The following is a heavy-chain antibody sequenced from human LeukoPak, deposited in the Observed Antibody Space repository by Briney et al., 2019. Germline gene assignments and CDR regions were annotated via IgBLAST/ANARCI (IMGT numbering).Heavy chain of an antibody. CDR2: IYYSGST. J-gene: IGHJ5*02. CDR1: GGSISSGGYY. V-gene: IGHV4-31*03. D-gene: IGHD2-15*01. Sequence: PSETLSLTCTVSGGSISSGGYYWSWIRQHPGTGLEWIGYIYYSGSTYYSPSLKSRVTISVDTSKNQFSLKLSSVTAADTAVYYCARDGGYCSGGSCQNWFDPWGQGTLVTVSS. CDR3: ARDGGYCSGGSCQNWFDP.